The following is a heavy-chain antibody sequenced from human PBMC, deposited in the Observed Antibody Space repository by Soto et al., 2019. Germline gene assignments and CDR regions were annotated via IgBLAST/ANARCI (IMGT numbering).Heavy chain of an antibody. D-gene: IGHD3-9*01. J-gene: IGHJ4*02. Sequence: SETLSLTCTVSGGSISSSSYYWGWIRQPPGKGLEWIGSIYYSGSTYYNPSLKSRVTISVDTSKNQFSLKLSSVTAADTAVYYCARSSQHYDILTGYYLLAHLFDYWGQGTLVTVSS. CDR1: GGSISSSSYY. V-gene: IGHV4-39*01. CDR3: ARSSQHYDILTGYYLLAHLFDY. CDR2: IYYSGST.